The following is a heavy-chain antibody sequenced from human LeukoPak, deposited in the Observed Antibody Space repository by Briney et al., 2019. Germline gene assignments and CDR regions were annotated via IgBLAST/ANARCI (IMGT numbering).Heavy chain of an antibody. CDR3: AKGRDYGDY. J-gene: IGHJ4*02. V-gene: IGHV3-7*01. CDR2: INQDGREK. CDR1: GFTSSSYW. Sequence: GGSLTLSCAVSGFTSSSYWMTWVRQAPGKGLQWVANINQDGREKYYMGSMKGRLNISRDNTENSVFLQLTSLRPEDTGIYFCAKGRDYGDYWGQGTLVAVSS.